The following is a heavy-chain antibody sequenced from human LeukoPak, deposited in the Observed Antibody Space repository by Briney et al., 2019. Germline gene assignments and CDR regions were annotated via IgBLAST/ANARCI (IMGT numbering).Heavy chain of an antibody. CDR2: INPSGGST. CDR3: ARGRYDTSGQWRGYFDY. CDR1: GYTFTSYY. D-gene: IGHD3-22*01. Sequence: ASVKVSCKASGYTFTSYYMHWVRQAPGQGLEWMGIINPSGGSTSYAQKFQGRVTMTRDTSTSTVYMELSSLRSEDTAVYYCARGRYDTSGQWRGYFDYWGQGTLVTVSS. V-gene: IGHV1-46*01. J-gene: IGHJ4*02.